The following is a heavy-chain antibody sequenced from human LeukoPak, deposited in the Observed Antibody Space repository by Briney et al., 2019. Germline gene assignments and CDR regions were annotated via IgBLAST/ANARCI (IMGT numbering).Heavy chain of an antibody. D-gene: IGHD6-13*01. Sequence: GASVTVSCKASGYTFTGYYMHWVRQAPGQGLEWMGRINPNSGVTNYAQKFQGRVTMTRDTSISTAYMELSRLRSDDAAVYYCARVSIAAAGTISGYYYYMDVWGKGTTVTVSS. CDR2: INPNSGVT. J-gene: IGHJ6*03. V-gene: IGHV1-2*06. CDR3: ARVSIAAAGTISGYYYYMDV. CDR1: GYTFTGYY.